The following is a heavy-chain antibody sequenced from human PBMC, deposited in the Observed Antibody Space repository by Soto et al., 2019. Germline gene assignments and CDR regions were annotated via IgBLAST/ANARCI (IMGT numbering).Heavy chain of an antibody. D-gene: IGHD6-13*01. J-gene: IGHJ6*02. CDR2: INPNTGNT. V-gene: IGHV1-8*01. CDR1: GYTFTSYD. CDR3: ARHGSSWSPLSDYGYGMDV. Sequence: QVQLVQSGAEVKKPGASVKVSCKGSGYTFTSYDINWVRQATGQGPEWMGWINPNTGNTGYAQNFQGRVTMTRNTSISTAYMEPSSLKSEYTAVFYCARHGSSWSPLSDYGYGMDVWGQGTMVTASS.